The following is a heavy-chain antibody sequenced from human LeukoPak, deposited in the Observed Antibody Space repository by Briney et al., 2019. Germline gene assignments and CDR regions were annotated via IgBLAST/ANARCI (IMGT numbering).Heavy chain of an antibody. J-gene: IGHJ4*02. CDR2: VNPDGNEK. Sequence: GGSLRLSCAASGFIFSSYWMSWVRQAPGKGLEWVARVNPDGNEKYYVDSVRGRFTISKDNPKNSVYLQMDSLKAEDTAVYYCARGQYQLLWGKGALIIVSS. D-gene: IGHD2-2*01. CDR3: ARGQYQLL. V-gene: IGHV3-7*04. CDR1: GFIFSSYW.